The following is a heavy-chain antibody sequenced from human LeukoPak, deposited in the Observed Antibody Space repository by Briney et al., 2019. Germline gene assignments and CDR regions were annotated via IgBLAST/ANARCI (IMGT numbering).Heavy chain of an antibody. CDR3: AREVGWHFDL. V-gene: IGHV3-7*01. J-gene: IGHJ2*01. CDR2: IKQDGSEK. D-gene: IGHD1-26*01. Sequence: PGGSLRLSCVASEFTFSTYWMSWVRQAPGKGLEWVANIKQDGSEKYSVDTVRRRFTISRDNPKNSLYLQMNSLRVEDTAVYYCAREVGWHFDLWGRGTLVTVSS. CDR1: EFTFSTYW.